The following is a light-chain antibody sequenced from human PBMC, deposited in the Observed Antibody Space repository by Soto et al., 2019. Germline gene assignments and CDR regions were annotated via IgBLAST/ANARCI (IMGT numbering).Light chain of an antibody. CDR3: ASWDDRLGAVI. J-gene: IGLJ2*01. V-gene: IGLV1-47*02. CDR2: SNN. CDR1: SSNIGGTNY. Sequence: QSVLTQPPSASGTPGQKVFISCSGSSSNIGGTNYAYWYQQLPGAAPKLLMHSNNLRPSGVPERISGSKFGTAASLAISGLRSEDDAVYYCASWDDRLGAVIFGGGTKLTVL.